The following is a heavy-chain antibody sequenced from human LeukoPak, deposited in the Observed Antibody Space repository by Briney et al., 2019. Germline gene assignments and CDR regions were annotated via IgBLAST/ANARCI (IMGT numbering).Heavy chain of an antibody. V-gene: IGHV3-49*03. CDR1: GISLSSLW. CDR3: TRGTWYSSGWVDY. D-gene: IGHD6-19*01. Sequence: GGSLRLSCAASGISLSSLWMSWFRQAPGKGLEWVGFIRSKAYGGTTEYAASVKGRFTISRDDSKSIAYLQMNSLKTEDTAVYYCTRGTWYSSGWVDYWGQGTLVTVSS. CDR2: IRSKAYGGTT. J-gene: IGHJ4*02.